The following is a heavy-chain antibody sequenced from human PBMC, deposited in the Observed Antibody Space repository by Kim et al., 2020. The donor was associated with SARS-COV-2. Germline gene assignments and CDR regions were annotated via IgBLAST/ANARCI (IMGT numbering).Heavy chain of an antibody. D-gene: IGHD3-10*01. J-gene: IGHJ5*02. V-gene: IGHV4-34*01. CDR3: ASSSGSYLLQFDP. CDR2: INHSGST. CDR1: GGSFSGYY. Sequence: SETLSLTCAVYGGSFSGYYWSWIRQPPGKGLEWIGEINHSGSTNYNPSLKSRVTISVDTSKNQFSLKLSSVTAADTAVYYCASSSGSYLLQFDPWGQGTLVTVSS.